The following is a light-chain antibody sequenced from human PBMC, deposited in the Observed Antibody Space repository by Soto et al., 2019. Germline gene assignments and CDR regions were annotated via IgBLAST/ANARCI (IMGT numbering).Light chain of an antibody. J-gene: IGLJ1*01. V-gene: IGLV1-40*01. CDR3: QSYDSSLSAYYV. Sequence: QSVLTQPPSVSGGPGQRVTISCTGSSSNIGAGYDVHWYQQLPGTAPKLLIYGNSNRPSGVPDRFSGSKSGTSASLAITGLQAEDEADYYCQSYDSSLSAYYVFGTGTKSPS. CDR2: GNS. CDR1: SSNIGAGYD.